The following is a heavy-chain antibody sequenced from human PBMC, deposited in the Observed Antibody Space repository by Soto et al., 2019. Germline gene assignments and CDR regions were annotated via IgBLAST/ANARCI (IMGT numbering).Heavy chain of an antibody. CDR2: ISPGGRTT. V-gene: IGHV3-74*01. Sequence: GRSLSLSCSASGVTFWTSSMSWVRQAPRKGLVWVSRISPGGRTTTYADSGKGRFTTPKDKAKSTLYLQMNSLPCVVGAVDCSADCCPPTGFWVQRTSDPGSS. CDR1: GVTFWTSS. CDR3: ADCCPPTGF. J-gene: IGHJ4*02. D-gene: IGHD2-15*01.